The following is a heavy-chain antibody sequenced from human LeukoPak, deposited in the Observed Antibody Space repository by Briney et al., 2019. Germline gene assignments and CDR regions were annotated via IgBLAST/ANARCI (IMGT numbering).Heavy chain of an antibody. D-gene: IGHD3-3*01. CDR1: GFTFSSYS. J-gene: IGHJ3*02. V-gene: IGHV3-21*01. CDR2: ISSSTSYI. CDR3: ASGITIFGVALNDAFDI. Sequence: PGGSLRLSCAASGFTFSSYSMNWVRQAPGKGLEWVSSISSSTSYIYYADSVKGRFTISRDNAKNSLYLQMNSLRAEDTAVYYCASGITIFGVALNDAFDIWGQGTMVTVSS.